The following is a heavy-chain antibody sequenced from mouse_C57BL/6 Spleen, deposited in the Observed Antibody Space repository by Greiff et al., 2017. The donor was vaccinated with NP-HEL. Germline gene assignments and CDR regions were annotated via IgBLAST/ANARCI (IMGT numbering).Heavy chain of an antibody. D-gene: IGHD2-1*01. J-gene: IGHJ4*01. Sequence: EVKLVESGPGLVKPSQSLSLTCSVTGYSITSGYYWNWIRQFPGNKLEWMGYISYDGSNNYNPSLKNRISITRDTSKNQFFLKLNSVTTEDTATYYCARARGNYLYYAMDYWGQGTSVTVSS. CDR1: GYSITSGYY. CDR3: ARARGNYLYYAMDY. CDR2: ISYDGSN. V-gene: IGHV3-6*01.